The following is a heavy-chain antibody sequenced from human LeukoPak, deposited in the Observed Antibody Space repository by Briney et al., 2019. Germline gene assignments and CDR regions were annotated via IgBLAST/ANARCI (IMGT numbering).Heavy chain of an antibody. CDR2: ISGSGGST. Sequence: GGSLRLSCAASGFTFSSYAMSWGREGPGKGLEWGSAISGSGGSTYYADSVKGRFTISRDNSTNTLYLQMNSLRAEDTAVYYCAKGGRFLEWLHWFDPWGQGTLVTVSS. D-gene: IGHD3-3*01. J-gene: IGHJ5*02. V-gene: IGHV3-23*01. CDR1: GFTFSSYA. CDR3: AKGGRFLEWLHWFDP.